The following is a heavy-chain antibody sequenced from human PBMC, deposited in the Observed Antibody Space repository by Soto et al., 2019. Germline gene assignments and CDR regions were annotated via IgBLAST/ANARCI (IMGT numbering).Heavy chain of an antibody. CDR3: ARDSGGIAVAGSI. V-gene: IGHV3-53*01. D-gene: IGHD6-19*01. Sequence: EVQLVESGGGLIQPGGSLRLACAASGFSVSSNYMSWVRQAPGKGLEWVSVIYTGGSTHYADSVEGRFTISRDISKNTLYRQMNSLRAEDTAVYYCARDSGGIAVAGSIWGQGTLVTVSS. J-gene: IGHJ4*02. CDR1: GFSVSSNY. CDR2: IYTGGST.